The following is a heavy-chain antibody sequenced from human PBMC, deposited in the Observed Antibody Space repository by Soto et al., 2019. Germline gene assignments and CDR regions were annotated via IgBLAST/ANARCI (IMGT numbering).Heavy chain of an antibody. CDR2: INSDGSTT. CDR1: GFTFSSYW. CDR3: SDYLFDY. D-gene: IGHD4-17*01. Sequence: GGSLRLSCAASGFTFSSYWMHWVRQAPGKGLVWVSRINSDGSTTNYADSVKGRFTIPRDNAKNTLFLQMNSLRADDTAVYYCSDYLFDYWGQGTLVTVPQ. V-gene: IGHV3-74*01. J-gene: IGHJ4*02.